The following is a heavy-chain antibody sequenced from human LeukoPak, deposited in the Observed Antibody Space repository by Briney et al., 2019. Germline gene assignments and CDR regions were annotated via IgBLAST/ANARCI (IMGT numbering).Heavy chain of an antibody. CDR1: GYTFTSYG. J-gene: IGHJ4*02. D-gene: IGHD6-19*01. CDR2: ISAYNGNT. Sequence: ASVKVSCKASGYTFTSYGISWVRQAPGQGLEWMGWISAYNGNTNYAQKLQGRVTMTTDTSTSTAYMELRSLRSEDTAVYYCARDLGQTEVSGLDYWGQGTLVTVSS. CDR3: ARDLGQTEVSGLDY. V-gene: IGHV1-18*01.